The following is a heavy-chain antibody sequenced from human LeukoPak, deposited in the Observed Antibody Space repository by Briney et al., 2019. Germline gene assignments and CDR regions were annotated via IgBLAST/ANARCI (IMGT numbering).Heavy chain of an antibody. CDR3: ASLAPGDY. CDR2: ISSSSSTI. Sequence: GGSLRLSCAASGFTFSSYSMNLVRQAPGKGLEWVSYISSSSSTIYYADSVKGRFTISRDNAKNSLYLQMNSLRAEDTAVYYCASLAPGDYWGQGTLVTVSS. V-gene: IGHV3-48*01. CDR1: GFTFSSYS. J-gene: IGHJ4*02.